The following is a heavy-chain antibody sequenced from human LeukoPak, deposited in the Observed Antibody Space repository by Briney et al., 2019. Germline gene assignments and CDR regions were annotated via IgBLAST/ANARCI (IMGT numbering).Heavy chain of an antibody. J-gene: IGHJ5*02. CDR1: GYTLTELS. CDR3: ARDNSRREGGTTFWWFDP. Sequence: ASVKVSCKVSGYTLTELSMHWVRQAPGKGLEWMGGFDPEDGETIYAQKFQGRVTMTRDTSTSTAYMELSSLRSEDTAVYFCARDNSRREGGTTFWWFDPRGQGTLVTVSS. V-gene: IGHV1-24*01. D-gene: IGHD1-26*01. CDR2: FDPEDGET.